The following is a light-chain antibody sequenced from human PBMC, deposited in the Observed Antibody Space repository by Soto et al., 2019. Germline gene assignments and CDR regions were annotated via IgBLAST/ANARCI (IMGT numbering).Light chain of an antibody. J-gene: IGKJ1*01. CDR2: GAS. CDR1: QSVSSR. V-gene: IGKV3-20*01. CDR3: QQYGSSPWT. Sequence: EIVMTQSPATLSVSPGERVTLSCRASQSVSSRLAWYQQKPGQSPRLLIYGASTRATGIPARFSGSGSGTDFTLTISRLEPEDFAVYYCQQYGSSPWTFGQGTKVDIK.